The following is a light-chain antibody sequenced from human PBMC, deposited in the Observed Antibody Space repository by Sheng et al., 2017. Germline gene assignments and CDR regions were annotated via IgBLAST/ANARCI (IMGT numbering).Light chain of an antibody. CDR1: QAIYNS. Sequence: DIQMTQSPSSLSASVGDRVTITCRASQAIYNSLAWYQQRPGKAPKLLLYATSKLESGVPSRFSGSGSGTDYTLIISSLQLEDFATYYCQQYYSIPYSFGQGTKLAIK. CDR3: QQYYSIPYS. CDR2: ATS. J-gene: IGKJ2*03. V-gene: IGKV1-NL1*01.